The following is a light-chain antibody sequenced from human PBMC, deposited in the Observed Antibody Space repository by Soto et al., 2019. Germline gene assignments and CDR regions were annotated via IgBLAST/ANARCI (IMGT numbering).Light chain of an antibody. CDR1: QSISSY. V-gene: IGKV1-39*01. J-gene: IGKJ2*02. CDR3: QESYSTPCT. Sequence: DIQITQSPSSLSASVGDRVTITCRASQSISSYLNWYQQKPGKAPKLLIYAASSLQSGVPSRFSGSGSGPDFTLTISSLQPVDFATYYCQESYSTPCTFGQGTKLEIK. CDR2: AAS.